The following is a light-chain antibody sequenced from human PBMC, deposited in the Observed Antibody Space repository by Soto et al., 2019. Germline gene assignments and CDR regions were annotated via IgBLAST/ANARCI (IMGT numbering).Light chain of an antibody. CDR2: EAS. Sequence: EIVLTQSPATLSLSPGERATLSCRASQSVSSYLAWYQQKPGQAPRLLMYEASTRATGIPARFSGGGSGTDFTLTISSLEPEDFAVYYCQQRSDWPWTFGQGTKVE. CDR1: QSVSSY. V-gene: IGKV3-11*01. CDR3: QQRSDWPWT. J-gene: IGKJ1*01.